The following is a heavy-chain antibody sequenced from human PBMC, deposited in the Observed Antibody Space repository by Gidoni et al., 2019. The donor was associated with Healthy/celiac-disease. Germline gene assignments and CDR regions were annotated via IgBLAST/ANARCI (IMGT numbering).Heavy chain of an antibody. CDR3: ARGVGTVVPPDY. Sequence: QVQLVESGGGVVQPGRSLRLSCAASGFTFSSYAMHWVRQAPGKGLEWVAVISYDGSNKYYADSVKGRFTISRDNSKNTLYLQMNSLRAEDTAVYYCARGVGTVVPPDYWGQGTLVTVSS. CDR2: ISYDGSNK. J-gene: IGHJ4*02. D-gene: IGHD2-15*01. V-gene: IGHV3-30-3*01. CDR1: GFTFSSYA.